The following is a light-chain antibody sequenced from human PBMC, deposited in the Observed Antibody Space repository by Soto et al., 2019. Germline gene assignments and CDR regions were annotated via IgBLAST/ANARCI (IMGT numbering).Light chain of an antibody. J-gene: IGKJ1*01. CDR3: QQYKNGWT. CDR2: GAS. CDR1: QSFSSN. Sequence: EIGMTQSPATLSLCRGEISTLSCRASQSFSSNVAWYQQKPGQAPRLLIYGASTRATGIPAKFSGGGSGTEFTLTISSLQSEDFAIYYCQQYKNGWTFGQGTKVDIK. V-gene: IGKV3-15*01.